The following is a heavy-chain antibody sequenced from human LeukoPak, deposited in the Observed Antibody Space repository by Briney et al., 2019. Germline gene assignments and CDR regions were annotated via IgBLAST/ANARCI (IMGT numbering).Heavy chain of an antibody. D-gene: IGHD3-16*01. J-gene: IGHJ3*02. CDR3: ARDDALGDNALDI. Sequence: GGSLRLSCAASGFTFSSYGMHWVRQAPHKGLGWGAVILNDGSQEKYADPVKGRFTISRDNSKNTLFLQMNSLRAEDTAVYYCARDDALGDNALDIWGQGTMVTVSS. CDR2: ILNDGSQE. CDR1: GFTFSSYG. V-gene: IGHV3-33*01.